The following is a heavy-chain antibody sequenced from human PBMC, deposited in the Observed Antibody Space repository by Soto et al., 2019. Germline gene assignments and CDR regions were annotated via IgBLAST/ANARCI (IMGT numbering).Heavy chain of an antibody. D-gene: IGHD3-10*01. J-gene: IGHJ6*02. CDR2: INHSGST. CDR3: ARTMVRGVIRYYYYYGMGV. CDR1: GGSFSGYY. Sequence: QVQLQQWGAGLLKPSETLSLTCAVYGGSFSGYYWSWIRQPPGKGREWIGEINHSGSTNYNPSLKSRVTISVDTSKNQFSLKLSSVTAADTAVYYCARTMVRGVIRYYYYYGMGVWGQGTTVTVSS. V-gene: IGHV4-34*01.